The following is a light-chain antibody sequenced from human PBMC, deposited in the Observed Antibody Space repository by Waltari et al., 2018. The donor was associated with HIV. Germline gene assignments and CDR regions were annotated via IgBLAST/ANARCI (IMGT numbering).Light chain of an antibody. J-gene: IGLJ2*01. CDR2: EVT. V-gene: IGLV2-8*01. CDR3: SSYAGTNNLL. CDR1: SSAVGGYTY. Sequence: QSALTQPPSASGSPGQSVPISCTGTSSAVGGYTYVSWYQQHPGKAPKLMIYEVTKRPSGVPDRFSGSKSGNTASLTVSGLQAEDEADYYCSSYAGTNNLLFGGGTKLTVL.